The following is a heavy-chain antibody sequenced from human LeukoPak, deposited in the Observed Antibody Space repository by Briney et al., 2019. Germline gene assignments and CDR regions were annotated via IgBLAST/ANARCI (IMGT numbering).Heavy chain of an antibody. V-gene: IGHV4-59*02. CDR1: GGSVSDYY. CDR2: IYHTGST. D-gene: IGHD3-10*01. Sequence: SETLSLTCTISGGSVSDYYWSWIRQSPGKGLEWIGYIYHTGSTSYSPSLKSRVTISADTSQNQFSLKLSSVTAADTAVYYCARDNYYGSGSYYTPIYYYYYMDVWGKGTTVTISS. J-gene: IGHJ6*03. CDR3: ARDNYYGSGSYYTPIYYYYYMDV.